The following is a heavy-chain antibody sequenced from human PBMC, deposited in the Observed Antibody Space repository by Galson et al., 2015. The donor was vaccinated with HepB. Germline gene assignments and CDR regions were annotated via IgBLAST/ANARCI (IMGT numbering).Heavy chain of an antibody. Sequence: SLRLSCAASGFTVSSNYMSWVRQAPGKGLEWVGRIKSKTDGGTTDYAAPVKGRFTISRDDSKNTLYLQMNSLKTEDTAVYYCTTDKSTYYYGSGSYYKDAYYYYYYMDVWGKGTTVTVSS. D-gene: IGHD3-10*01. V-gene: IGHV3-15*01. J-gene: IGHJ6*03. CDR2: IKSKTDGGTT. CDR1: GFTVSSNY. CDR3: TTDKSTYYYGSGSYYKDAYYYYYYMDV.